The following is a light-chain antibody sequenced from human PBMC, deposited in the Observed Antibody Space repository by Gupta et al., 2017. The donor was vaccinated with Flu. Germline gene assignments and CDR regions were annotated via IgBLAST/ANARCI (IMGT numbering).Light chain of an antibody. CDR2: KAS. V-gene: IGKV1-5*03. J-gene: IGKJ1*01. Sequence: DIQMTQSPPTLSASVGDRVTITCRASQSISSWLAWYQQKPGKAPKLLIYKASSLESGVPSRFSGSGSGTEFTLTISSLQPDDFATYYFQQYNSYSWTFGQGTKVEIK. CDR3: QQYNSYSWT. CDR1: QSISSW.